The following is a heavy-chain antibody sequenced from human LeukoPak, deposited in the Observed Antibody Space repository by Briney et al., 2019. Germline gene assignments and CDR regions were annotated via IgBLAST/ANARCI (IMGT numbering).Heavy chain of an antibody. Sequence: GGSLRLSCAASRFPFSIYTMHCVRRAPGEGVEWVSSICENSNDIYYASSLKGRFTNSRDNAKKSLYPQMISLRVEDTSVYYCAGGSGSYSPDYWGQGTLVTVSS. CDR2: ICENSNDI. CDR1: RFPFSIYT. V-gene: IGHV3-21*01. CDR3: AGGSGSYSPDY. D-gene: IGHD3-16*01. J-gene: IGHJ4*02.